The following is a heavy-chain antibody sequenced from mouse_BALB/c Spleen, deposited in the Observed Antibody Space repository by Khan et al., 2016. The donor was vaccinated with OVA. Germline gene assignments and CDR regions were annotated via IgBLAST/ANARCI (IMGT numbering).Heavy chain of an antibody. D-gene: IGHD1-1*01. CDR3: ARDYDYGTGYFDV. V-gene: IGHV5-6-5*01. CDR1: GFTFSSYA. CDR2: ISSGGST. Sequence: EVMLVESGGGLVKPGGSLKLSCAASGFTFSSYAMSWVRQTPEKRLEWVASISSGGSTYYPDSVKGRFTISRDTARNILYLQMSSLRSEDTAMYYCARDYDYGTGYFDVWGAGTTVTVSS. J-gene: IGHJ1*01.